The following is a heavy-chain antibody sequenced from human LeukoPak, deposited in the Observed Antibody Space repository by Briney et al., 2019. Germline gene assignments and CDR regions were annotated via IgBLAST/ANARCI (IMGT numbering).Heavy chain of an antibody. V-gene: IGHV3-21*06. Sequence: GGSLRLSCAASGFNFNSYSMNWVRQAPGKGLEWVSSISNDNNYIYYTDSVKGRFTISRDYAKSSLYLQMTSLRAEDTAVYYCAKGGSHFQDWGQGTLVTVSS. J-gene: IGHJ1*01. CDR1: GFNFNSYS. CDR3: AKGGSHFQD. CDR2: ISNDNNYI. D-gene: IGHD1-26*01.